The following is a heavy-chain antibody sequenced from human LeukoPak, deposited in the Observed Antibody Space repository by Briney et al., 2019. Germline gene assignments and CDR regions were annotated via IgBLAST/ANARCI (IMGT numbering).Heavy chain of an antibody. CDR3: ARGSLDHYYYYYMDV. Sequence: SETLSLTCTVSGGSISSFYWSWIRQPPGKGLECIGYIYYSGSTNYNPSLKSRVTISIDTSKNQFSLKLSSVTAADTAVYYCARGSLDHYYYYYMDVWGKGTTVTVSS. V-gene: IGHV4-59*01. J-gene: IGHJ6*03. D-gene: IGHD3/OR15-3a*01. CDR1: GGSISSFY. CDR2: IYYSGST.